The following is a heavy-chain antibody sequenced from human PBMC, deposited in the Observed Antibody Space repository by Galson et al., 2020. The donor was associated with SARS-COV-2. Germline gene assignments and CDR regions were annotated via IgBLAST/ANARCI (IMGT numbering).Heavy chain of an antibody. D-gene: IGHD6-19*01. Sequence: GGSLRLSCAASGFTFSSYAISWVRQAPGKGLEWVSALSGSGDSTYYADSVKGLFTISRDNSKNTLYLQMNSLRAEDTAVYYCAKPRDTSGWYYFDYWGQGTLVTVSS. V-gene: IGHV3-23*01. CDR3: AKPRDTSGWYYFDY. CDR1: GFTFSSYA. CDR2: LSGSGDST. J-gene: IGHJ4*02.